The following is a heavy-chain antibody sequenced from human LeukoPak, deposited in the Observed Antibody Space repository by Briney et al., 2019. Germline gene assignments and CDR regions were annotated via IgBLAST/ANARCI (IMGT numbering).Heavy chain of an antibody. V-gene: IGHV3-33*08. CDR2: IWYDGSNK. CDR3: ARSLGTVTTRAFDI. Sequence: GGSLRLSCAVSGLTVSNVWMNWVRQAPGKGLEWVAVIWYDGSNKYYADSVKGRFTISRDNSKNTLYLQMNSLRAEDTAVYYCARSLGTVTTRAFDIWGQGTMVTVSS. J-gene: IGHJ3*02. D-gene: IGHD4-17*01. CDR1: GLTVSNVW.